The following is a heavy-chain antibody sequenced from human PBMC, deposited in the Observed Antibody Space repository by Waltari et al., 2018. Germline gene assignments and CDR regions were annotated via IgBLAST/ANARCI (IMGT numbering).Heavy chain of an antibody. CDR2: IYYSGST. J-gene: IGHJ6*02. Sequence: QVQLQESGPGLVKPSETLSLTCTVSGGSISSYYWSWIRQPPGKGLEWLGYIYYSGSTNYNPSLKSRVTISVDTSKNQFSLKLSSVTAADTAVYYCARDGRDGRDCSGGSCYSYYYYGMDVWGQGTTVTVSS. D-gene: IGHD2-15*01. V-gene: IGHV4-59*01. CDR3: ARDGRDGRDCSGGSCYSYYYYGMDV. CDR1: GGSISSYY.